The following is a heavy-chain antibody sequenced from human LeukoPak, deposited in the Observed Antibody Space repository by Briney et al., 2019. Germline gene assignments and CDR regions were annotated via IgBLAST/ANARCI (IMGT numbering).Heavy chain of an antibody. Sequence: KPSETLSLTCTVSGGSISSYYWSWIRQPPGKGLEWIGYIYYSGSTNYNPSLKSRVTISVDTSKNQFSLKLSSVTAADTAVYYCARPVSLDYFDYWGQGTLVTVSS. CDR1: GGSISSYY. CDR3: ARPVSLDYFDY. J-gene: IGHJ4*02. V-gene: IGHV4-59*08. CDR2: IYYSGST.